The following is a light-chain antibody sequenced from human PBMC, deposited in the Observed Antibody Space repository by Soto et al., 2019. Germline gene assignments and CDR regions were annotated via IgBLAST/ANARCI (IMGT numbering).Light chain of an antibody. J-gene: IGKJ4*01. V-gene: IGKV3-11*01. Sequence: ENVLTQSPATLSLSPGETATLSCRASQSVTSYLAWYQQKPRQAPRRLIYDASNRATGITARFGGSGSGTVFPLTISNLEHEDFAVYYCQQRGSSLTFGGGTKVEIK. CDR2: DAS. CDR3: QQRGSSLT. CDR1: QSVTSY.